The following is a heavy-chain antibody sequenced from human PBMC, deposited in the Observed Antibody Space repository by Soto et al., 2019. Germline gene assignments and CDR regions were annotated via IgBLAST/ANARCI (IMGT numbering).Heavy chain of an antibody. CDR1: GFTFSSYP. J-gene: IGHJ4*02. Sequence: GGSVRLYCAASGFTFSSYPMHWVRQAPGKGLEHVSSTSGDGRIMYYLDSVKGRFTISRDNSKNTLYLQMGSLRTEDMAVYYCARGRAAYYFDYWRQGALVTVSS. V-gene: IGHV3-64*02. CDR2: TSGDGRIM. CDR3: ARGRAAYYFDY. D-gene: IGHD6-25*01.